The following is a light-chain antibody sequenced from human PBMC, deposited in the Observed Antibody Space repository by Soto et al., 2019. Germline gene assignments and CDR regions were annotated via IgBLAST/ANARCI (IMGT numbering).Light chain of an antibody. CDR1: QSVSNN. V-gene: IGKV3-15*01. J-gene: IGKJ3*01. CDR2: GAS. CDR3: QQYHNWPPFT. Sequence: EIVMTQSPATLSVSQGERATLSCRASQSVSNNVAWYQQKLGQAPRLLIHGASTRATGIPARFSGSGSETEFTLTISSLQSEDFAVYYCQQYHNWPPFTFGPGTKVDIK.